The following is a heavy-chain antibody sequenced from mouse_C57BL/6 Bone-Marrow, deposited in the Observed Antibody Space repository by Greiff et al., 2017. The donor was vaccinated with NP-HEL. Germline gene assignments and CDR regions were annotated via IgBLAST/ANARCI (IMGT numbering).Heavy chain of an antibody. Sequence: QVQLQQPGAELVKPGASVKMSCKASGYTFTSYWITWVKQRPGQGLEWIGDIYPGSGSTNYNEKFKSKATLTVDKSSSTAYMQLSSLTSEDSAVYYCARRGSSGRDYWGQGTTLTVSS. CDR1: GYTFTSYW. CDR3: ARRGSSGRDY. V-gene: IGHV1-55*01. D-gene: IGHD1-1*01. J-gene: IGHJ2*01. CDR2: IYPGSGST.